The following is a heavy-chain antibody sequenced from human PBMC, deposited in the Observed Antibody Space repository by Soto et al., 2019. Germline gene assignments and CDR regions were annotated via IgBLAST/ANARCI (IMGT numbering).Heavy chain of an antibody. J-gene: IGHJ3*02. CDR2: INPNSGGT. V-gene: IGHV1-2*04. CDR3: ARGDSSAYSCDDAFDI. Sequence: ASVKVSCKASGYPFTGYYMHWVRQAPGQGLEWMGWINPNSGGTNYAQQFQGWVTMTRDTSISTAYMELSRLRSDDTAAYYCARGDSSAYSCDDAFDILGQVTMIAVSS. D-gene: IGHD3-22*01. CDR1: GYPFTGYY.